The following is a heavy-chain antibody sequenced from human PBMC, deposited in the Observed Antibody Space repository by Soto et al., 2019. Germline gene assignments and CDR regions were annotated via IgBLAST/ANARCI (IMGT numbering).Heavy chain of an antibody. D-gene: IGHD3-22*01. CDR1: GFTFSTYA. V-gene: IGHV3-23*01. CDR2: ISGSGGST. CDR3: ARGTYYYDSFDP. J-gene: IGHJ5*02. Sequence: PGGSLRLSCAASGFTFSTYAMSWVRQAPGKGLEWVSAISGSGGSTYYADSVKGRFTISRDNSKNTLYLQMNSLRAEDTAVYYCARGTYYYDSFDPWGQGTLVTGS.